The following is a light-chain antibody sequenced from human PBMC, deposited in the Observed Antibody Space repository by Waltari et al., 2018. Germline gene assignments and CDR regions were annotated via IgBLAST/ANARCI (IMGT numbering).Light chain of an antibody. CDR1: QSVLYSSDNKNY. CDR2: WAS. Sequence: DIVMTQSPAFLAVSLGERATINCKSSQSVLYSSDNKNYLAWYQQKAGQPPKLLIYWASTRESGVPDRLSGSGSGTDFTLTINTLQAEDVAVYYCQQYYTSPITFGQGTRLEI. CDR3: QQYYTSPIT. V-gene: IGKV4-1*01. J-gene: IGKJ5*01.